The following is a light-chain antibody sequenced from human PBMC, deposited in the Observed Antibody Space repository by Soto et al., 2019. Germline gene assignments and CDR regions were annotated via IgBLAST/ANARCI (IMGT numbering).Light chain of an antibody. Sequence: DIQMTQYPLTVSAPVGESVTISCRASQSVNHWLAWYQQKPGKAPKLLIYDASSLESGVPSRFSGSGSGTEFTLTISSLQPDDFATYYCQQYNSYLWTFGQGTKVDIK. CDR1: QSVNHW. CDR3: QQYNSYLWT. CDR2: DAS. J-gene: IGKJ1*01. V-gene: IGKV1-5*01.